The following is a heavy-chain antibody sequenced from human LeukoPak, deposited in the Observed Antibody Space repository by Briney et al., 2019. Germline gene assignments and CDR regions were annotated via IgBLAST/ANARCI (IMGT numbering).Heavy chain of an antibody. CDR3: ARDYYYGSGSYAY. D-gene: IGHD3-10*01. CDR2: INQDGSEK. CDR1: GFTFSSYW. J-gene: IGHJ4*02. V-gene: IGHV3-7*01. Sequence: GGSLRLSCAASGFTFSSYWMSWVRQAPGKGLEWVANINQDGSEKYYVDSVKGRFTISRDNAKNSLYLQMNSLSAEDTAVYFCARDYYYGSGSYAYWGQGTLVTVSS.